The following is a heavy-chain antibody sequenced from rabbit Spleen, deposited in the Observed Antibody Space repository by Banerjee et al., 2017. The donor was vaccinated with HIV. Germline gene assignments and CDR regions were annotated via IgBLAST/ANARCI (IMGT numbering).Heavy chain of an antibody. CDR1: GFTLSSYY. V-gene: IGHV1S7*01. CDR2: IDPLFGIT. CDR3: ARDGAGGSYFAL. Sequence: QLKESGGGLVQPGGSLKLSFKASGFTLSSYYMNWVRQAPGKGLEWIGYIDPLFGITYYANWVNGRFSISRENAQNTVFLQMTSLTAADTATYFCARDGAGGSYFALWGQGTLVTVS. D-gene: IGHD8-1*01. J-gene: IGHJ3*01.